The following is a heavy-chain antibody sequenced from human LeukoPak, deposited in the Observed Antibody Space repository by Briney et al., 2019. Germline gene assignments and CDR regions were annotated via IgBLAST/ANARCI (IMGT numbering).Heavy chain of an antibody. CDR2: VHHSGNT. J-gene: IGHJ4*02. V-gene: IGHV4-30-2*01. CDR1: GASISSGDYS. Sequence: SETLSLTCAVSGASISSGDYSWGWIRQPPGKGLEWIGYVHHSGNTFSNPSLESRVTMSVDRSKNHFSLNLSSVSAADTAVYYCATVSRYGSYFDYWGQGTLVTVSS. D-gene: IGHD5-18*01. CDR3: ATVSRYGSYFDY.